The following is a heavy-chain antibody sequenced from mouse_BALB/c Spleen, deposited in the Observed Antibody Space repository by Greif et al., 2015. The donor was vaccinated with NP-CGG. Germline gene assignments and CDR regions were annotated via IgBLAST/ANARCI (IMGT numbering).Heavy chain of an antibody. Sequence: VQLVESGPGLVAPSQSLSITCTVSGLSLTSYGVHWVRQPLGKGLEWLGVIWAGGSTNYNSALMSRLSISKDNSKSQVFLKMNSLQTDDTAMYYCARERSMITYHFDYWGQGTTLTVSS. J-gene: IGHJ2*01. D-gene: IGHD2-4*01. CDR2: IWAGGST. V-gene: IGHV2-9*02. CDR3: ARERSMITYHFDY. CDR1: GLSLTSYG.